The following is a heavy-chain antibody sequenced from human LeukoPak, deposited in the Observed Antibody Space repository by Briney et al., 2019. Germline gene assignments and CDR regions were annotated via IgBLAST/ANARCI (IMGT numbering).Heavy chain of an antibody. CDR2: IYTSGST. J-gene: IGHJ6*03. CDR1: GGSISSYY. V-gene: IGHV4-4*07. CDR3: ARDVVVPAAIDYYYYMDV. D-gene: IGHD2-2*02. Sequence: SETLSLTCTVSGGSISSYYWSWIRQPAGKGLEWIGRIYTSGSTNYNPSPKSRVTMSVDTSKNQFSLKLSSVTAADTAVYYCARDVVVPAAIDYYYYMDVWGKGTTVTVSS.